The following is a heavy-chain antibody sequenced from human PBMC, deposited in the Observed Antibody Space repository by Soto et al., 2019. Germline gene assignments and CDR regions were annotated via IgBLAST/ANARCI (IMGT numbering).Heavy chain of an antibody. CDR3: AKRWGGVCDVRRTYFYYYGLDA. D-gene: IGHD2-8*01. CDR2: ITWDGGSK. V-gene: IGHV3-43*01. Sequence: GGSLSLSCEGSGFSFHDYTMHWVRQVPGKGLEWVSLITWDGGSKFYADSVKGRFTISRDNSKNYLFLQMNSLRSEDTGLYYFAKRWGGVCDVRRTYFYYYGLDAWGRGTTVTVSS. CDR1: GFSFHDYT. J-gene: IGHJ6*02.